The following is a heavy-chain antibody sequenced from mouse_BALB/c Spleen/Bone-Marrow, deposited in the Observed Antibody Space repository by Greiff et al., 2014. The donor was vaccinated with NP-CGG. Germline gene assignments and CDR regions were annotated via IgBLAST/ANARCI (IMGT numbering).Heavy chain of an antibody. Sequence: QVQLQQSGAELVRPGTSVKVSCKASGYAFTNYLIEWVKQRPGQGLEWIGVINPGSGGTNYNEKFKGKATLTADKSSSTAYMQLNSLTSDDSAVYFCARRDGNYAWFAYWGQGTLVTVSA. CDR2: INPGSGGT. CDR3: ARRDGNYAWFAY. V-gene: IGHV1-54*03. J-gene: IGHJ3*01. CDR1: GYAFTNYL. D-gene: IGHD2-1*01.